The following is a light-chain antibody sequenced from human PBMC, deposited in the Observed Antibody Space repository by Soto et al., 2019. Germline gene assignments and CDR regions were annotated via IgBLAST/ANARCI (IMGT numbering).Light chain of an antibody. CDR3: QQRSNWPLT. CDR1: QSVRTY. V-gene: IGKV3-11*01. CDR2: DAS. Sequence: EIVLTQSPATLSLSPGEIATLSCRASQSVRTYLAWYQQTPGQAPRLLIYDASNRTTGIPARFSGSGSGTDFTLTISSLEPEDFAVYYCQQRSNWPLTFGGGTKVEI. J-gene: IGKJ4*01.